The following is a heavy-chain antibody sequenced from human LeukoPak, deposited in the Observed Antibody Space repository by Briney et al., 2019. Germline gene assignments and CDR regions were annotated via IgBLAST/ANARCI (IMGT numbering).Heavy chain of an antibody. CDR3: ARDREGGFDY. CDR1: GYTFTNYA. Sequence: ASVKVSCKTSGYTFTNYAMHWVRQAPGQRLEWMGWINAGNGNTKYSQKFQGRVTITRDTSASTAYMELSSLSSEDTAVYYCARDREGGFDYWGQGTLVTVSS. CDR2: INAGNGNT. V-gene: IGHV1-3*01. D-gene: IGHD1-26*01. J-gene: IGHJ4*02.